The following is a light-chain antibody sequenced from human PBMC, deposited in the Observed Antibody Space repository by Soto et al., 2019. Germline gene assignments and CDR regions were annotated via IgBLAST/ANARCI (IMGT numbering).Light chain of an antibody. CDR3: QQHYTTPLT. J-gene: IGKJ4*01. Sequence: DIVMTQSPDSLAVPLGERATINCRSSQSVLYSPNNRNYLAWYQQKPRQPPKLLIYWASTRESGVPDRFSGRGCGTDFTLTISSLQAADVAVYYCQQHYTTPLTFGGGTKVEIK. CDR2: WAS. V-gene: IGKV4-1*01. CDR1: QSVLYSPNNRNY.